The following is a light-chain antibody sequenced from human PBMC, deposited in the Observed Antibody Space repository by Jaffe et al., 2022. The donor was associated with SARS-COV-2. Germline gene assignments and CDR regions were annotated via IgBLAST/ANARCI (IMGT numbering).Light chain of an antibody. J-gene: IGKJ1*01. CDR2: WAS. CDR1: QSVLYSSNNKNY. V-gene: IGKV4-1*01. CDR3: QQYYSTPT. Sequence: DIVMTQSPDSLAVSLGERATINCKSSQSVLYSSNNKNYLAWYQQKPGQSPNLLLYWASTRESGVPDRFSGSGSGTDFTLTINTLQAEDVAVYYCQQYYSTPTFGQGTKVEIK.